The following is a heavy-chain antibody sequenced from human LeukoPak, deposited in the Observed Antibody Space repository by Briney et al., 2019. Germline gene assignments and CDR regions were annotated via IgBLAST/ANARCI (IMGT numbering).Heavy chain of an antibody. D-gene: IGHD4-11*01. CDR2: IIDTGHSA. CDR1: GFTFSSYA. CDR3: AKDRGHPYSNYFIGY. Sequence: GGSLRLSCAASGFTFSSYAMTWVRQAPEKGLEWVSTIIDTGHSAYYADSVKGRFTISRDSSKNTLYLQMNSLRAEDTAVYYCAKDRGHPYSNYFIGYWGQGTLVTVSS. J-gene: IGHJ4*02. V-gene: IGHV3-23*01.